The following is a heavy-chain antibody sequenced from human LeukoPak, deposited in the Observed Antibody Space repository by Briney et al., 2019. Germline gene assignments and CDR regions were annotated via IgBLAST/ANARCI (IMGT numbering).Heavy chain of an antibody. CDR2: ISSSGSTI. J-gene: IGHJ4*02. CDR1: GFTFSSYE. CDR3: ARVSGWYVFDY. Sequence: GGSLRLSCVASGFTFSSYEMNWVRQAPGKGLEWVSYISSSGSTIYYADSVKGRFTISRDNAKNSLYLQMNSLRAEDTAVYYCARVSGWYVFDYWGQGTLVTVSS. V-gene: IGHV3-48*03. D-gene: IGHD6-19*01.